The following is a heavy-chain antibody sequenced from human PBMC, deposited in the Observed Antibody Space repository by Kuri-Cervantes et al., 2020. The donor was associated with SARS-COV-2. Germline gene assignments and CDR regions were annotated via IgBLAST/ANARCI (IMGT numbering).Heavy chain of an antibody. D-gene: IGHD3-10*01. Sequence: GSLRLSCTVSGGSISRSGYYWSWIRQPPGKGLEWIGYIYYSGSTNYNPSLKSRVTISVDTSKNQFSLKLSSVAAADTAVYYCATPPLGSRNAFHIWGQGTMVTVSS. J-gene: IGHJ3*02. CDR3: ATPPLGSRNAFHI. V-gene: IGHV4-61*08. CDR2: IYYSGST. CDR1: GGSISRSGYY.